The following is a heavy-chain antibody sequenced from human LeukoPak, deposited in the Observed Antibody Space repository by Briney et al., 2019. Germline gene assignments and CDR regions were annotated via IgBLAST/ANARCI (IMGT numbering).Heavy chain of an antibody. Sequence: GGSLRLTCAASEFTFSTYWMSWVRQAPGKGLEWVANIKQDGSEKYYVDSVKGRFTISRDNAKDSLYLQMKGLRAEDTAVYYCARDHALYSSGRYGDYGMEVWGPGNTVAVSS. CDR2: IKQDGSEK. CDR1: EFTFSTYW. D-gene: IGHD6-19*01. V-gene: IGHV3-7*04. CDR3: ARDHALYSSGRYGDYGMEV. J-gene: IGHJ6*02.